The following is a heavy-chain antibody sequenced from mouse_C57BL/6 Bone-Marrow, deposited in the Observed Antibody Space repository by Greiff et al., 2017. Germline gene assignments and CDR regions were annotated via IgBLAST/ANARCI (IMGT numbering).Heavy chain of an antibody. CDR1: GFTFSSYT. Sequence: EVQGVESGGGLVKPGGSLKLSCAASGFTFSSYTMSWVRQTPEKRLEWVATISGGGGNTYYPDSVKGRFTISRDNAKNTLYLQMSSLRSEDTALYYCARPHSKSYFDYWGQGTTLTVSS. V-gene: IGHV5-9*01. J-gene: IGHJ2*01. CDR2: ISGGGGNT. D-gene: IGHD2-5*01. CDR3: ARPHSKSYFDY.